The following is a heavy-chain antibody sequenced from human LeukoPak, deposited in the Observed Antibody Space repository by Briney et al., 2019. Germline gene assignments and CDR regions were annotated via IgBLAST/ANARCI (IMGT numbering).Heavy chain of an antibody. Sequence: PSETLSLTCAVYGGSFSGYYWSWIRQPPGKGLEWIGEINHSGSTYYNPSLKSRVTISVDTSKNQFSLKLSSVTAADTAVYYCARRSSSGWYVANWFDPWGQGTLVTVSS. CDR3: ARRSSSGWYVANWFDP. CDR1: GGSFSGYY. D-gene: IGHD6-19*01. CDR2: INHSGST. V-gene: IGHV4-34*01. J-gene: IGHJ5*02.